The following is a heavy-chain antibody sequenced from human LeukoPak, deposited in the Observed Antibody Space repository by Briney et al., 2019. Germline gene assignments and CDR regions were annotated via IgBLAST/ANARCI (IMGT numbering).Heavy chain of an antibody. V-gene: IGHV3-48*03. D-gene: IGHD5-24*01. CDR3: PRLDGYNRYFLDC. CDR2: ISSGGDFI. Sequence: GGSLRLSCAASGFTFSSYEMNWVRQAPGKGLEWVSYISSGGDFIRYAASVKGRFTISRDNTKNSLYLQMNSLRDEDTAVYYLPRLDGYNRYFLDCWGQGTPVTVSS. J-gene: IGHJ4*02. CDR1: GFTFSSYE.